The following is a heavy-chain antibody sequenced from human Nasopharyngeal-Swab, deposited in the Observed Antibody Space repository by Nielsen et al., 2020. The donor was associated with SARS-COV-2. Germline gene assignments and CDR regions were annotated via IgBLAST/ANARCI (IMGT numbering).Heavy chain of an antibody. Sequence: SETLSLTCTVSGGSISSGDYYWSWIRQPPGKGLEWIGYIYYSGSTYYNPSLKSRVTISVDRSENQFSLKLSSMTAADTAVYYCARGSGYDFVWVHRDAFDIWGQGTMVTVSS. CDR2: IYYSGST. J-gene: IGHJ3*02. V-gene: IGHV4-30-4*01. D-gene: IGHD5-12*01. CDR1: GGSISSGDYY. CDR3: ARGSGYDFVWVHRDAFDI.